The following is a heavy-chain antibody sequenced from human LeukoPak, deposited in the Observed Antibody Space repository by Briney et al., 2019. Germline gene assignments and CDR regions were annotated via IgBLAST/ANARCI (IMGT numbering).Heavy chain of an antibody. V-gene: IGHV1-69*04. Sequence: GASVKVSCKASGGTFSSYAITWVRQAPGQGLEWMGRINPILGRASYAQKFQGRVTITADKSTNTAYMELSSLRSQDTAVYFCARVFSGPYYYGLDVWGRGTTVTVSS. CDR1: GGTFSSYA. D-gene: IGHD6-19*01. CDR2: INPILGRA. CDR3: ARVFSGPYYYGLDV. J-gene: IGHJ6*02.